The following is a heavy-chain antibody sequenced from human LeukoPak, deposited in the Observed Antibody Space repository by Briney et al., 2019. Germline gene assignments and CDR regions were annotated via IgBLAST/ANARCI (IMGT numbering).Heavy chain of an antibody. Sequence: ASVKVSCKASGYTFINYYIHWLRHVPGQGLEWMGILNPSGIITTYAQQFQGRVTMTGDTATSTVYMELSSLRSEDTAVYYCARGGSPVYYGGSDLFDYWGQGTLVTVSS. CDR3: ARGGSPVYYGGSDLFDY. CDR2: LNPSGIIT. D-gene: IGHD4-23*01. V-gene: IGHV1-46*01. J-gene: IGHJ4*02. CDR1: GYTFINYY.